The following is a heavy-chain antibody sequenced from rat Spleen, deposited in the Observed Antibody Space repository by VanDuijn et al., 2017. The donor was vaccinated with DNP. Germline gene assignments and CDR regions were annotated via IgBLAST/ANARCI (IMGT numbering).Heavy chain of an antibody. J-gene: IGHJ4*01. CDR3: AKSGGYYAMDA. D-gene: IGHD5-1*01. V-gene: IGHV5-58*01. CDR2: INTDGGTT. CDR1: GFTFNNYW. Sequence: EVQLVESGGDLVQPGRSLKLSCVASGFTFNNYWMHWIRQVPGKGLEWVASINTDGGTTFYPDSVKGRFTISRDNAENTVYLQMNSLRSEDTATYYCAKSGGYYAMDAWGQGTSVTVSS.